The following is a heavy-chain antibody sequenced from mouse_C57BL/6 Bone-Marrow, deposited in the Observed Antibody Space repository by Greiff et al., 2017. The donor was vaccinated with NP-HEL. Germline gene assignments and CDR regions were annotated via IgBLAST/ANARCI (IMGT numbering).Heavy chain of an antibody. J-gene: IGHJ4*01. V-gene: IGHV5-2*01. Sequence: EVHLVESGGGLVQPGESLKLSCESNEYEFPSHDMSWVRKTPEKRPELVAAINSDGGSTYYPDTMERRFIISRDNTKKTLYLQMSSLRSEDTALYYCASYYYGSSYYAMDYWGQGTSVTVSS. CDR2: INSDGGST. D-gene: IGHD1-1*01. CDR3: ASYYYGSSYYAMDY. CDR1: EYEFPSHD.